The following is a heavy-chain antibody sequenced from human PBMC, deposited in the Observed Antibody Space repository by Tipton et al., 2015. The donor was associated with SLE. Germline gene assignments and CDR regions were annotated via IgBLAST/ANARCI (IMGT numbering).Heavy chain of an antibody. Sequence: QSGPEVKKPGASVKVSCKASGYTFTGYYMHWVRQAPGQGLEWMGWISAYNGNTNYAQKLQGRVTMTTDTSTSTAYMELRSLRSDDTAVYYCARWWVMGSSDDYWGQGTLVTVSS. CDR1: GYTFTGYY. D-gene: IGHD6-6*01. CDR2: ISAYNGNT. V-gene: IGHV1-18*04. J-gene: IGHJ4*02. CDR3: ARWWVMGSSDDY.